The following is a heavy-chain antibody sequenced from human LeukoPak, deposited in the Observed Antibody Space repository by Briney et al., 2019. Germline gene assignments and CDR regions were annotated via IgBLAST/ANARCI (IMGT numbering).Heavy chain of an antibody. CDR1: GFTFSYYS. D-gene: IGHD6-13*01. Sequence: GGSLRLSCAASGFTFSYYSMNWVRQAPGKGLEWVSYISDSSDTMYYADSVKGRFTISRDNAKNSLYLQMNSLRAEDTAVYYCAKTGGIAAAHWGQGTLVTVSS. CDR3: AKTGGIAAAH. V-gene: IGHV3-48*01. J-gene: IGHJ4*02. CDR2: ISDSSDTM.